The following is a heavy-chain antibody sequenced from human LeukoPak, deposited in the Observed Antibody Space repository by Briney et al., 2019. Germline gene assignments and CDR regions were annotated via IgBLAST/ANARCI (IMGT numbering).Heavy chain of an antibody. CDR2: INPNSGGT. CDR3: AREQLGSGGSSDAFDAFDI. Sequence: GASVKVSCKASGYTFTCYYMHWVRQAPGQGLEWMGRINPNSGGTNYAQKFQGRVTMTRDTSISTAYMELSRLRSDDTAVYYCAREQLGSGGSSDAFDAFDIWGQGTMVTVSS. V-gene: IGHV1-2*06. D-gene: IGHD2-15*01. CDR1: GYTFTCYY. J-gene: IGHJ3*02.